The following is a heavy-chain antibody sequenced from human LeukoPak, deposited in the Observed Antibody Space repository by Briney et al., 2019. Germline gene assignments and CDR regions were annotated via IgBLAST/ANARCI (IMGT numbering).Heavy chain of an antibody. D-gene: IGHD6-13*01. CDR3: ARDPRIAAAGIFDY. CDR2: ISSSSSYI. Sequence: GGSLRLSCAASGFTFSSYSMNWVRQAPGKGLEWVSSISSSSSYIYYADSVKGRFTISRDNAKNSLYLQMNSLRAEDTVVYYCARDPRIAAAGIFDYWGQGTLVTVSS. J-gene: IGHJ4*02. V-gene: IGHV3-21*01. CDR1: GFTFSSYS.